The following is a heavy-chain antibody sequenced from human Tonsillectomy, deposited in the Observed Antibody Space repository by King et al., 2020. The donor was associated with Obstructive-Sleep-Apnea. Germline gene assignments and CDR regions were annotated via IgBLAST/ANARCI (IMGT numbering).Heavy chain of an antibody. J-gene: IGHJ6*02. CDR1: GYSFTSYW. CDR2: IDPSDSYT. D-gene: IGHD3-10*01. CDR3: ARRVSGFGELLGSYYYYGMDV. Sequence: VQLVESGAEVKKPGESLRISCKGSGYSFTSYWISWVRQMPGKGLEWMGRIDPSDSYTNYSPSFQGHVTISADKSISTAYLQWGSLKASDTAMYYCARRVSGFGELLGSYYYYGMDVWGQGTTVTVSS. V-gene: IGHV5-10-1*03.